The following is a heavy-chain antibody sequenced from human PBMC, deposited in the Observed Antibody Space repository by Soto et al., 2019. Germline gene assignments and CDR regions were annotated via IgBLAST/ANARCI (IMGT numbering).Heavy chain of an antibody. CDR1: GYTFTGYY. D-gene: IGHD6-19*01. Sequence: GASVKVSCKASGYTFTGYYMHWVRQAPGQGLEWMGWINPNSGGTNYAQKFQGWVTMTRDTSISTAYMELSRLRSDDTAVYYCARGKNGIAVAGINSGRDAFDIWGQGTMVTVSS. V-gene: IGHV1-2*04. CDR3: ARGKNGIAVAGINSGRDAFDI. CDR2: INPNSGGT. J-gene: IGHJ3*02.